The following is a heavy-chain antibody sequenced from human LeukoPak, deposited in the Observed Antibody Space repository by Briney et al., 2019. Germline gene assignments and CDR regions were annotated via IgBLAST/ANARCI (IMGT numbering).Heavy chain of an antibody. D-gene: IGHD3-22*01. CDR2: IYYSGST. Sequence: SETLSLTCTVSGGSISSYYWSWIRQPPGKGLEWIGYIYYSGSTNYNPSLKSRVTIPVDTSKNQFSLKLSSVTAADAAVYYCARLTSGYYYDSSGSPYYYYGMDVWGQGTTVTVSS. V-gene: IGHV4-59*08. CDR3: ARLTSGYYYDSSGSPYYYYGMDV. CDR1: GGSISSYY. J-gene: IGHJ6*02.